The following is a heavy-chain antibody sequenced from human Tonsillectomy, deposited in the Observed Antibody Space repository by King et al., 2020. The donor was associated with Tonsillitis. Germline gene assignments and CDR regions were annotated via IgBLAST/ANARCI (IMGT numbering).Heavy chain of an antibody. CDR3: ANEHLGENWFDP. CDR1: GFSLNTSGVG. J-gene: IGHJ5*02. V-gene: IGHV2-5*02. CDR2: IYWDDDK. Sequence: ITLKESGPTLVKPTQTLTLTCTFSGFSLNTSGVGVGWIRQPPGKALEWLALIYWDDDKRYSPSLKSRPTTTKDTTKNQVVLTMTNMDPVDTATYYCANEHLGENWFDPWGQGTLVTVSS.